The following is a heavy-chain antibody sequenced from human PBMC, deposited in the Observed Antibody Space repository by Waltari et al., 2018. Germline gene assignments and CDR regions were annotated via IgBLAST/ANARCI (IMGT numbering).Heavy chain of an antibody. CDR3: AHVGWSGYPFDY. Sequence: QITLKESGPTLGKHTQTLPLTCTFSGFSLTTSGVGVGWIRQPPGKAREWLALIYWNDDTRYSPSLKSSLTITKATSKNQVVLTMTNMDPVDTVTYYCAHVGWSGYPFDYWGHGTLVTVSS. CDR2: IYWNDDT. D-gene: IGHD3-3*01. J-gene: IGHJ4*01. CDR1: GFSLTTSGVG. V-gene: IGHV2-5*01.